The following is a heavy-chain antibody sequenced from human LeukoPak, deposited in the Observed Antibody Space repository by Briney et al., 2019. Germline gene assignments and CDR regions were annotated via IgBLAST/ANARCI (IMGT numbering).Heavy chain of an antibody. V-gene: IGHV4-39*01. J-gene: IGHJ4*02. Sequence: SETLSLTCTVPGGSISSSSYYWGWIRQPPGKGLEYIWSLYYSGRPYYSPSLKSRVTISVDTSKNQFSLKLSSVTAADTAVYYCATLYSSSWYQSDYWGQGTLVTVSS. CDR1: GGSISSSSYY. D-gene: IGHD6-13*01. CDR2: LYYSGRP. CDR3: ATLYSSSWYQSDY.